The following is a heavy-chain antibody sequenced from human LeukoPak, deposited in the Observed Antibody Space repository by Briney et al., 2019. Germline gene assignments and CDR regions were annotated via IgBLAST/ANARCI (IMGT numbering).Heavy chain of an antibody. D-gene: IGHD5-24*01. CDR2: INPSGGSR. CDR3: ARGHPRGRDGDY. J-gene: IGHJ4*02. CDR1: GYSFTTYY. Sequence: ASVTVSFTSSGYSFTTYYIYWVRQAPGQGREWMGIINPSGGSRSYAQKFQGRVIMTRDTSANTVYMELSTLRSEDTAMYYCARGHPRGRDGDYWGQGTLVIVSS. V-gene: IGHV1-46*01.